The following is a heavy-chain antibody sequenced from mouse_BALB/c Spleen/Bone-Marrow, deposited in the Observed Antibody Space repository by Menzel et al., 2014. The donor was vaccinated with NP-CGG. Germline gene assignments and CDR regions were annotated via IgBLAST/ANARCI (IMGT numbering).Heavy chain of an antibody. CDR2: IGTYYGDA. V-gene: IGHV1S137*01. J-gene: IGHJ3*01. Sequence: VQVVESGAELVRPGVSVKISCKGSGYTFTDYAMHWVKQSHAKSLEWIGVIGTYYGDATYNQKFKTKATMTVDKSSSTAYMELARLTSEDSALYYCAREGPWLAFWGQGTLVTVSA. CDR1: GYTFTDYA. CDR3: AREGPWLAF.